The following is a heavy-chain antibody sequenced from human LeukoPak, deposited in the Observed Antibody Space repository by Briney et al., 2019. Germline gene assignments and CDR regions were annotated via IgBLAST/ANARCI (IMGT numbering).Heavy chain of an antibody. J-gene: IGHJ4*02. CDR2: INPSGGST. CDR1: GYTFTSYY. Sequence: GASVKVSCKASGYTFTSYYMHWVRQAPGQGLEWMGIINPSGGSTSYAQKFQGRVTMTRDTSTSTVYMELSSLRSEDTAVCYCARAYENGGRRSVTKVGVGTVFKYWGQGTLVTVSS. CDR3: ARAYENGGRRSVTKVGVGTVFKY. D-gene: IGHD3-10*02. V-gene: IGHV1-46*01.